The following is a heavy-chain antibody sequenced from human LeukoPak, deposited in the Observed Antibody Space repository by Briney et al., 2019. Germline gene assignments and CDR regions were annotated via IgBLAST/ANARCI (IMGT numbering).Heavy chain of an antibody. Sequence: SETLSLTCTVSGGSISGYYWSWIRQSRGKGLEWSGYTYYPGITAYNPSLGSRVTISVDRSNNQFSLRLTSVTAADTAVYYCARLHSSRAEEFDPWGQGTLVTVSS. V-gene: IGHV4-59*01. CDR3: ARLHSSRAEEFDP. CDR1: GGSISGYY. CDR2: TYYPGIT. J-gene: IGHJ5*02.